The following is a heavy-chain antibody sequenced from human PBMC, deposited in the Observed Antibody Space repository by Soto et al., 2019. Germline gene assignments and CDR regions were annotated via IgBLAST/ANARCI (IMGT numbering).Heavy chain of an antibody. CDR1: GFTFSSYA. CDR2: ISGSGSNI. CDR3: ARVGGRGLSRPNYYMDV. D-gene: IGHD6-6*01. J-gene: IGHJ6*03. V-gene: IGHV3-23*01. Sequence: PGGSLRLSCAASGFTFSSYAMSWVRQAPGKGLEWVSAISGSGSNIYYADSVKGRFTISRDNSKNSLYLQMNSLRAEDTAVYYCARVGGRGLSRPNYYMDVWGKGTTVTVSS.